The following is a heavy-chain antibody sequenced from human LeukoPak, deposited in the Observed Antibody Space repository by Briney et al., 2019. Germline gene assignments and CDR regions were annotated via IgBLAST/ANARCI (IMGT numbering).Heavy chain of an antibody. CDR3: AKDLSIGFITAAGTSPIDY. Sequence: GGSLRLSCAASGFTFSTYAMTWVRQAPGKGLEWVSVISGSGGSTYYADSVKGRFTLSRDNSQNTLYLQMNSLRAEDTAVYYCAKDLSIGFITAAGTSPIDYWGQGTLVTVS. J-gene: IGHJ4*02. V-gene: IGHV3-23*01. D-gene: IGHD6-13*01. CDR1: GFTFSTYA. CDR2: ISGSGGST.